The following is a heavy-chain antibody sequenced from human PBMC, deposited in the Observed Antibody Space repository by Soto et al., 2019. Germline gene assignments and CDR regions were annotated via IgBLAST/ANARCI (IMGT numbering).Heavy chain of an antibody. D-gene: IGHD1-26*01. V-gene: IGHV4-59*01. CDR1: GTSFGTYY. Sequence: QVRLQESGPGLVKPSETLSLTCAVSGTSFGTYYWSWIRQPQGKGLEWIGYIFYSGHLKYNPSLKSRLTTSAGPPNNQLSRRLTSGTAADAAEYYCAREGGGYRFDYWGQGALVTVSS. CDR2: IFYSGHL. J-gene: IGHJ4*02. CDR3: AREGGGYRFDY.